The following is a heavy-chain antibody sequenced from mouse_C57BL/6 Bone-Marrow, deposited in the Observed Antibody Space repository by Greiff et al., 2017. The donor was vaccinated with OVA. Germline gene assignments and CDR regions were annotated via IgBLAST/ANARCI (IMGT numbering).Heavy chain of an antibody. CDR1: EYEFPSHD. J-gene: IGHJ4*01. CDR2: INSDGGST. Sequence: EVMLVESGGGLVQPGESLKLSCESNEYEFPSHDMSWVRKTPEKRLELVAAINSDGGSTYYPDTMERRFIISRDNTKKTLYLQMSSLRSEDTALYYCARQKSRDGYYGAMDYWGQGTSVTVSS. V-gene: IGHV5-2*01. CDR3: ARQKSRDGYYGAMDY. D-gene: IGHD2-3*01.